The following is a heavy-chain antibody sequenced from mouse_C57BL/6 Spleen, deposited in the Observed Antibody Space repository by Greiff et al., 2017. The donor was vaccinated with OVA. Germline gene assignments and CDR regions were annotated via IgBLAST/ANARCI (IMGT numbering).Heavy chain of an antibody. D-gene: IGHD1-1*01. Sequence: QVQLQQPGAELVKPGASVKLSCKASGYTFTSYWMQWVKQRPGQGLEWIGEIDPSDSYTNYTQKFKGKATLTVDTSSSTAYMQLSSLTSEDSAVYYCARRSTTVVPDYWGQGTTLTVSS. V-gene: IGHV1-50*01. CDR2: IDPSDSYT. J-gene: IGHJ2*01. CDR1: GYTFTSYW. CDR3: ARRSTTVVPDY.